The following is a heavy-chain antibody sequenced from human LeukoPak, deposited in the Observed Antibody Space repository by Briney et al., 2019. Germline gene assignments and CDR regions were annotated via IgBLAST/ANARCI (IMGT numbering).Heavy chain of an antibody. J-gene: IGHJ6*03. CDR2: IYYSGST. V-gene: IGHV4-39*01. CDR3: ARRKKLANHYYYMDV. CDR1: GGSISSSSYY. D-gene: IGHD6-13*01. Sequence: SETLSLTCTVSGGSISSSSYYWGWIRQPPGKGLEWIGSIYYSGSTYYNPSLKSRVTISVDTSKNQFSLKLSSVTAADTAVYYCARRKKLANHYYYMDVWGKGTTVTVSS.